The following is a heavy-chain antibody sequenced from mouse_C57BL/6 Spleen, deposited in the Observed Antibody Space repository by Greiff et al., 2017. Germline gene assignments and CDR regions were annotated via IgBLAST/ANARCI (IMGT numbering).Heavy chain of an antibody. CDR2: IDPSDSYT. J-gene: IGHJ1*03. CDR1: GYTFTSYW. Sequence: QVQLQQPGAELVMPGASVKLSCKASGYTFTSYWMHWVKQRPGQGLEWIGEIDPSDSYTNYNQKFKGKSTLTVDKSSSTAYMQLSSLTSEDSAVYYCARAFYYDYGGYFDVWGTGTTVTVSS. D-gene: IGHD2-4*01. CDR3: ARAFYYDYGGYFDV. V-gene: IGHV1-69*01.